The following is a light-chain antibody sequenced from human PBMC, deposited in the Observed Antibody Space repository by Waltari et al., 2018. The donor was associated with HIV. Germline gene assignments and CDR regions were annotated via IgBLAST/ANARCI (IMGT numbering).Light chain of an antibody. CDR3: QQSHSTPRT. Sequence: DIQMTQSTSSLSATVGDRVTITCRTSQTINNYLNWYQQKSGSAPKLLIFSASNLRSDVPSRFSGSGSGTTFMLTIDGLQPDDFATYYCQQSHSTPRTFGQGTRLEVK. CDR1: QTINNY. CDR2: SAS. V-gene: IGKV1-39*01. J-gene: IGKJ2*01.